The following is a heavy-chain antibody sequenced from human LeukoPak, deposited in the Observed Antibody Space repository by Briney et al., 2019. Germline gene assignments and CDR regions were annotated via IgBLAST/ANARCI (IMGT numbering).Heavy chain of an antibody. CDR3: ARDTYRTRYNWNDASFDY. CDR2: ISAYNGNT. J-gene: IGHJ4*02. D-gene: IGHD1-1*01. CDR1: GYTFTSYG. V-gene: IGHV1-18*01. Sequence: ASVKVSCKASGYTFTSYGISWVRQAPGQGLEWMGWISAYNGNTNYAQKLQGRVTMTTDTSTSTAYMELRSLRSDDTAVYYCARDTYRTRYNWNDASFDYWGQGTLVTVSS.